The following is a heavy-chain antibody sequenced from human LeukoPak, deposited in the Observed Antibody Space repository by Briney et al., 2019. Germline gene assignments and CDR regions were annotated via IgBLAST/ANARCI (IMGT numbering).Heavy chain of an antibody. Sequence: SETLSLTCTVSGGSINNYYWSWIRQPAGKGLEWIGRIYTRGSTNYNPSLKSRVTMSVDTSKNQFSLKPSSVTAADTAVYYCARGRYCSADICPGGDAFDIWGQGTMVSVSS. CDR3: ARGRYCSADICPGGDAFDI. CDR2: IYTRGST. J-gene: IGHJ3*02. D-gene: IGHD2-15*01. V-gene: IGHV4-4*07. CDR1: GGSINNYY.